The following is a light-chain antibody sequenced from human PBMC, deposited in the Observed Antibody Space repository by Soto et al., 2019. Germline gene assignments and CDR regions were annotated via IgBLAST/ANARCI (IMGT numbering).Light chain of an antibody. CDR3: QQSDVSPRT. Sequence: DIHMTQSPSSLSASVGDRVTITCRASQSISSYLNWYQQRPGKAPNLLIYDATRLHSGVPPRFSGSGYGTDFTLTITSLQLEDFATYYCQQSDVSPRTFGQGTKVDIK. J-gene: IGKJ1*01. CDR2: DAT. CDR1: QSISSY. V-gene: IGKV1-39*01.